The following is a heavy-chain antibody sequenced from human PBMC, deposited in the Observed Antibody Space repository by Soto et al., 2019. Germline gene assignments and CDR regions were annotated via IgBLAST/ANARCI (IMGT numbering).Heavy chain of an antibody. J-gene: IGHJ4*02. V-gene: IGHV3-11*01. CDR3: ARAGGSGWSLDF. Sequence: QAQLVESGGGLVKPGGSPRLSCAVSGFTFSDYYMSWIRQAPGKGLEWVSYISSNGDTIHYADSVRGRFTISRDNAKNTLYLQMSSLRAEDTAMYYCARAGGSGWSLDFWGQGTLVTVSS. CDR1: GFTFSDYY. CDR2: ISSNGDTI. D-gene: IGHD6-19*01.